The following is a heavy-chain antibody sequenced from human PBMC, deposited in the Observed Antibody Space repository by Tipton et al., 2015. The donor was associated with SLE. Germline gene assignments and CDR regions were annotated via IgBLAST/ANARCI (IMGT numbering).Heavy chain of an antibody. CDR2: TSYDETVK. CDR1: GYPVPTFA. V-gene: IGHV3-30*07. CDR3: ASLSAPSDY. Sequence: SLRLSCAASGYPVPTFAMHWVRQAPGKGLEWVAVTSYDETVKYFADSVEGRFTISRDNAKNTLSLQMNSLRVDDTGVYYCASLSAPSDYWGQGTLVTVSS. J-gene: IGHJ4*02.